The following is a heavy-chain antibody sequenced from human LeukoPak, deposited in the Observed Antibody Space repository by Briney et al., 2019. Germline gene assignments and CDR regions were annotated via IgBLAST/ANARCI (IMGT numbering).Heavy chain of an antibody. J-gene: IGHJ3*02. D-gene: IGHD2/OR15-2a*01. V-gene: IGHV4-59*01. Sequence: SETLSLTCTVSGGSISSYYWSWIRQPPGKGLEWIGYIYYSGSTNYNPSLKSRVTISVDTSNNQFSLKLSSVTAADTAVYYCARERIGQDALDIWGQGTMVTVSS. CDR2: IYYSGST. CDR1: GGSISSYY. CDR3: ARERIGQDALDI.